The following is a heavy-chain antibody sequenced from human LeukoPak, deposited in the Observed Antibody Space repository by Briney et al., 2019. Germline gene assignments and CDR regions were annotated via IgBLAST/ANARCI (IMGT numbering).Heavy chain of an antibody. J-gene: IGHJ4*02. CDR2: ISGSGGST. V-gene: IGHV3-23*01. CDR1: GFTFSSYA. D-gene: IGHD3-22*01. Sequence: GGSLRLSCAASGFTFSSYAMSWVRQAPGKGLEWVSAISGSGGSTYYADSVKGRFTISRDNSKNTLYLQMNSLRAEDTAVYYCAKTRGYYYDSSGAIFDYWGQGTLVTVPS. CDR3: AKTRGYYYDSSGAIFDY.